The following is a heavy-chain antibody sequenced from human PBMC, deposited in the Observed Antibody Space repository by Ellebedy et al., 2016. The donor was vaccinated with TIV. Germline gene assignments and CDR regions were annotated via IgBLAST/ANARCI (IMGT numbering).Heavy chain of an antibody. J-gene: IGHJ3*02. V-gene: IGHV2-70*17. CDR2: IDWDDDK. D-gene: IGHD6-6*01. Sequence: SGPTLVKPTQTLTLTCTFSGFSLSTSGMCVSWIRQPPGKALEWLARIDWDDDKFYSTSLRTRLTISKDISKNQVVLTMTNMDPVDTATYYCARTPQGISARWAFDIWGQGTMVTVSS. CDR3: ARTPQGISARWAFDI. CDR1: GFSLSTSGMC.